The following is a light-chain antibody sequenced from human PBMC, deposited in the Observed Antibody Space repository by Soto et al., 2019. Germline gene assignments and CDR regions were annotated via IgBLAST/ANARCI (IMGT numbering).Light chain of an antibody. J-gene: IGLJ1*01. CDR2: GVS. V-gene: IGLV2-14*01. Sequence: QSALTQPPSASGSPGQSITISCTGSSTDVGDSNYVSWYQQHPGKAPKLLIYGVSSRPSGVSNRFSGSKSGNAAYLTISGLQADDEAEYYCSSYTSSITPYVFGTGTKVTVL. CDR1: STDVGDSNY. CDR3: SSYTSSITPYV.